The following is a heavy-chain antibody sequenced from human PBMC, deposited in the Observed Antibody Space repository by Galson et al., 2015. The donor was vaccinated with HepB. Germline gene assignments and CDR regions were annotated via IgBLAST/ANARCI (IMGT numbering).Heavy chain of an antibody. CDR2: IKQDGSEK. Sequence: SLRLSCAASGFTFSSYWMSWVRQAPGKGLEWVANIKQDGSEKYYVDSVKGRFTISRDNAKNSLYLQMNSLRAEDTAVCYCAREGDGYNKHDAFDIWGQGTMVTVSS. D-gene: IGHD5-24*01. V-gene: IGHV3-7*03. CDR3: AREGDGYNKHDAFDI. CDR1: GFTFSSYW. J-gene: IGHJ3*02.